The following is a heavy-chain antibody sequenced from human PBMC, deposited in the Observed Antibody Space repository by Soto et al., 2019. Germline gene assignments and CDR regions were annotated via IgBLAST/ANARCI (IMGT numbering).Heavy chain of an antibody. CDR1: GYTFIDYY. CDR2: ISPKSGGT. D-gene: IGHD6-19*01. V-gene: IGHV1-2*02. Sequence: QVQLVQSGAEVKKPGASVKVSCEGSGYTFIDYYMHWVRQAPGQGFEWMGRISPKSGGTNYAQKFQGRVNMTWDTSRNTAYMELSSLMSEDTAVYYCARPPGYISDWYYFDLWGQGTLVTVSS. J-gene: IGHJ4*02. CDR3: ARPPGYISDWYYFDL.